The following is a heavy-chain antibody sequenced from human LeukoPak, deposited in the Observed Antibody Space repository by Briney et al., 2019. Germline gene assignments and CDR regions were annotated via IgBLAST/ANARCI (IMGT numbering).Heavy chain of an antibody. Sequence: GGSLRLSCSASGFTFSSYSMNWVRQAPGKGLEWVSSITSSSNYIFYADSVKGRFTISRDNAKNSLYLQMTSLTAEDTAVYYCARVCLTTNCPSLDYWGQGTLVTVSS. CDR1: GFTFSSYS. CDR3: ARVCLTTNCPSLDY. D-gene: IGHD1-1*01. CDR2: ITSSSNYI. J-gene: IGHJ4*02. V-gene: IGHV3-21*01.